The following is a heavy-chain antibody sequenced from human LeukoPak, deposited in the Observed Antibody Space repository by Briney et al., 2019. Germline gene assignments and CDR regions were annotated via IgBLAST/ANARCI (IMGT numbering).Heavy chain of an antibody. CDR3: AGGDGLGMGNY. Sequence: ASVKVSCKASGYTFTSYDINWVRQAPGQGLEWMGRINPNSGGTKYAQKFQGRVTMTRDTSISSAYMELSRLRFDDTAVYFCAGGDGLGMGNYWGQGTLVTVSS. J-gene: IGHJ4*02. CDR2: INPNSGGT. V-gene: IGHV1-2*06. CDR1: GYTFTSYD. D-gene: IGHD7-27*01.